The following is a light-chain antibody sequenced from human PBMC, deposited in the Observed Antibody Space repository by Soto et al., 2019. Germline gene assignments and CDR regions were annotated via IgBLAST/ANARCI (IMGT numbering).Light chain of an antibody. Sequence: EIVMTQSPATLSVSPGERATLSCRASQSVSSNLAWYQQKPGQAPRLLIYGASTRATGIPARFSGSGYETDFTLTISSLEPEDFAVYYCQQRSNWPPDTFGQGTRLEIK. CDR1: QSVSSN. CDR2: GAS. CDR3: QQRSNWPPDT. J-gene: IGKJ5*01. V-gene: IGKV3-11*01.